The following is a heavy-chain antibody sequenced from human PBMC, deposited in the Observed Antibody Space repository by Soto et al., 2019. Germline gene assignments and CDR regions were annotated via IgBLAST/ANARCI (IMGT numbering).Heavy chain of an antibody. V-gene: IGHV4-30-4*01. J-gene: IGHJ2*01. CDR3: ARAIPLGDRPWYFDL. D-gene: IGHD3-10*01. CDR1: GGSISSGDYY. Sequence: SETLSLTCTVSGGSISSGDYYWSWIRQPPGKGLEWIGYIYYSGSTYYNPSLKSRVTISVDTSKNQFSLKLSSVTAADTAVYYCARAIPLGDRPWYFDLWGRGTLVTVSS. CDR2: IYYSGST.